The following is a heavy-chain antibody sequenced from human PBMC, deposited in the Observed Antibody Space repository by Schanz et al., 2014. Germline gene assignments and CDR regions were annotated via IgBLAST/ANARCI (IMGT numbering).Heavy chain of an antibody. V-gene: IGHV4-39*01. CDR1: GGSISSSSYY. Sequence: QLQLQESGPGLVKPSETLSLTCTVSGGSISSSSYYWGWIRQPPGKGLEWIGSIYYSGSTYYNPSLKGRVTIPVDPSKNQFSLRLRSVTAADTAVYYCARHSGYYYYYGMDVWGQGTTVTVSS. J-gene: IGHJ6*02. CDR2: IYYSGST. CDR3: ARHSGYYYYYGMDV.